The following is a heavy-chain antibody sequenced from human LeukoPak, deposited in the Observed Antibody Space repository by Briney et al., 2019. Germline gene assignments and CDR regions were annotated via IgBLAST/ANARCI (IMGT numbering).Heavy chain of an antibody. CDR3: ARLGVKRSGQSYYYYGMDV. V-gene: IGHV4-4*07. J-gene: IGHJ6*02. Sequence: PSETLSLTCTVSGGSISSYYWSWIRQPAGKGLEWIGRIYTSGSTNYNPSLKSRVTISVDTSKNQFSLKLSSVTAADTAVYYCARLGVKRSGQSYYYYGMDVWGQGTTVTVSS. CDR1: GGSISSYY. D-gene: IGHD1-26*01. CDR2: IYTSGST.